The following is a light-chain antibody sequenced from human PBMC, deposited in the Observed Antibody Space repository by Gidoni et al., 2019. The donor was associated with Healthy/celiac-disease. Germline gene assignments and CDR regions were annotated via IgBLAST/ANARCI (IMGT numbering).Light chain of an antibody. CDR2: WAS. CDR1: QSVLYSSNNKHY. V-gene: IGKV4-1*01. CDR3: QQYYSSPLT. J-gene: IGKJ4*01. Sequence: DIVMTQSPDSLAVSLGERATINCTSSQSVLYSSNNKHYLAWYQPKPGQPPKLLIYWASTRESGVPDRFSGTGSRTDLTLTISSLQAEDVAVYYCQQYYSSPLTFGGGTKVEIK.